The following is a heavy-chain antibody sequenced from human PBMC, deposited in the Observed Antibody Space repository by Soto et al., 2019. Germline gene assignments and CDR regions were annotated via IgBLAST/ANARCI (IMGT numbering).Heavy chain of an antibody. CDR2: ISGSGSSK. CDR3: ARDLKKNKPPTFDY. CDR1: GFTFSSYA. V-gene: IGHV3-23*01. Sequence: GGSLRLSCAASGFTFSSYAMSWVRQAPGKGLEWVSAISGSGSSKYYADSVKGRFTISRDNSKNTLYLQMNSLRAEDTAVYYCARDLKKNKPPTFDYWGQGTLVTVSS. J-gene: IGHJ4*02.